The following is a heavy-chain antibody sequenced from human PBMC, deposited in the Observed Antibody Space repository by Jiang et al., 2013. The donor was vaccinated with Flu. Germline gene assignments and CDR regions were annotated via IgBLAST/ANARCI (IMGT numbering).Heavy chain of an antibody. Sequence: TLSLTCGLYGHSFGGYYWSWIRQPPGKGLEWLGEINHDGTPNYSPSLKNRVTISIDKSKKQFSLNLTSVTAADTAMYYCARAGGAVGYAYWGQGTLVTVSS. CDR1: GHSFGGYY. J-gene: IGHJ4*02. D-gene: IGHD6-19*01. CDR2: INHDGTP. V-gene: IGHV4-34*01. CDR3: ARAGGAVGYAY.